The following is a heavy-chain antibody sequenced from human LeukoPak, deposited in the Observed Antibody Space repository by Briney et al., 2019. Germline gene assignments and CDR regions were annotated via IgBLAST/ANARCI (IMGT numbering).Heavy chain of an antibody. CDR1: GYSISSGYQ. V-gene: IGHV4-38-2*02. CDR3: ARDPRWLTPDCTSTSCYENYFDP. Sequence: SETLSLTCVVSGYSISSGYQWAWIRQSPGKGLEWIGNIYHSGSAHYNPSLKSRVTISVETSKNQFSLNLYSVTAADTAVYYCARDPRWLTPDCTSTSCYENYFDPWGQGTLVTVSS. CDR2: IYHSGSA. J-gene: IGHJ5*02. D-gene: IGHD2-2*01.